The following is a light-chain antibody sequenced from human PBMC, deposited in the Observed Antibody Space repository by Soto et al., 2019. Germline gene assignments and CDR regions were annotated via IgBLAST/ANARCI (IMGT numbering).Light chain of an antibody. Sequence: QSALTQPASVSGSPGQSITISCTGTSSDVGGYEYVSWYQQYPGKAPKLMIYEVIDRPAGAPRRFSGSKSGTSASLAITGLQAEDEADYYCQSYDSSLGDLWVFGGGTQLTVL. CDR2: EVI. J-gene: IGLJ3*02. V-gene: IGLV2-14*01. CDR3: QSYDSSLGDLWV. CDR1: SSDVGGYEY.